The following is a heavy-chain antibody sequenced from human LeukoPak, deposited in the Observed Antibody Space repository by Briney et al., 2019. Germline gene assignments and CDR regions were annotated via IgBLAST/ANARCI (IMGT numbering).Heavy chain of an antibody. J-gene: IGHJ6*02. V-gene: IGHV3-30*18. D-gene: IGHD4-11*01. Sequence: PGGPLRLSCAASGFTFSSYGMHWVRQAPGKGLEWVAVISYDGSNKYYADSVKGRFTISRDNSKNTLYLQMNSLRAEDTAVYYCAKAAGLSNYRFYYYYYGMDVWGQGTTVTVSS. CDR3: AKAAGLSNYRFYYYYYGMDV. CDR2: ISYDGSNK. CDR1: GFTFSSYG.